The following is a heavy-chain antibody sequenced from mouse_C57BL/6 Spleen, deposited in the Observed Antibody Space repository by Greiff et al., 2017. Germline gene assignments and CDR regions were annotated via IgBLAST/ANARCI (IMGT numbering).Heavy chain of an antibody. CDR3: ARAYCSNYEVDY. V-gene: IGHV1-64*01. CDR1: GYTFTSYW. CDR2: IHPNSGST. Sequence: VQLQQPGAELVKPGASVKLSCKASGYTFTSYWMHWVKQRPGQGLEWIGMIHPNSGSTNYNEKFKSKATLTVDKSSSTAYMQLSSLTSEDSAVYYCARAYCSNYEVDYWGQGTTLTVSA. J-gene: IGHJ2*01. D-gene: IGHD2-5*01.